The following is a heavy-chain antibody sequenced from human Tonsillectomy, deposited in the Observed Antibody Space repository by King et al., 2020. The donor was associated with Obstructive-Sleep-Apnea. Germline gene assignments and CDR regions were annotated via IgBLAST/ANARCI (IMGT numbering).Heavy chain of an antibody. V-gene: IGHV3-48*04. Sequence: VQLVESGGALVQPGGSLRLSCVASGFTFSTYAMTWVRQAPGKGLEWASYISSNITTVSYADSVKGRFTVSRDNAQNSLYLQMNSLRAEDTAVYYCARAPWCTGTICYGEHWYFDLWGRGTLVTVSS. D-gene: IGHD1/OR15-1a*01. J-gene: IGHJ2*01. CDR1: GFTFSTYA. CDR3: ARAPWCTGTICYGEHWYFDL. CDR2: ISSNITTV.